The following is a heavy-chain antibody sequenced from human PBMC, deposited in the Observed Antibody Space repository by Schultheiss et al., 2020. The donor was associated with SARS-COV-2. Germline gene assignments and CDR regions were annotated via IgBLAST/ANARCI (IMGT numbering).Heavy chain of an antibody. CDR1: GFTFSDYF. J-gene: IGHJ6*03. CDR2: ISGNGNNT. D-gene: IGHD3-3*01. V-gene: IGHV3-11*04. Sequence: GGSLRLSCAASGFTFSDYFMTWIRQAPGKGLEWVSSISGNGNNTYYADSVKGRFTISRDNSKNTLYLQMNSLRAEDTAVYYCARNPYDFWSGYYTSPYYYYYYIDVWGKGTTVTVSS. CDR3: ARNPYDFWSGYYTSPYYYYYYIDV.